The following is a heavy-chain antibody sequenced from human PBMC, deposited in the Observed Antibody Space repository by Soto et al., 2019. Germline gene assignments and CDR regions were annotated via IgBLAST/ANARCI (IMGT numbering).Heavy chain of an antibody. D-gene: IGHD6-19*01. CDR2: VYYGGST. Sequence: SETLSLTRPFAGWCITRWSPNLFRQPPGKGLEWLGYVYYGGSTSYNPSLKSQVTISEDTSKNLSSLKLSSVPAADTAVFYCARHKQSIAVEQSWFTPWAQGTLLTVSS. J-gene: IGHJ5*02. V-gene: IGHV4-59*08. CDR3: ARHKQSIAVEQSWFTP. CDR1: GWCITRWS.